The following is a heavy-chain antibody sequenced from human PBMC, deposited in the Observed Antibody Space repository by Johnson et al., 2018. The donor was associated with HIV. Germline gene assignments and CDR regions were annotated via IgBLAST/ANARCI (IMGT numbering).Heavy chain of an antibody. J-gene: IGHJ3*02. Sequence: QVQLVESGGGVVQPGGSLRLSCAASGLTPSSYGMHWVRQAPGKGLERVAFIRYDGSNKYHADSVKGRFTIPSDNSKNTLYLQRKSRRVEDTAVYYCERRALHYDVLTDYPVAANAVDIWGQGTMVTVSS. V-gene: IGHV3-30*02. CDR1: GLTPSSYG. D-gene: IGHD3-9*01. CDR3: ERRALHYDVLTDYPVAANAVDI. CDR2: IRYDGSNK.